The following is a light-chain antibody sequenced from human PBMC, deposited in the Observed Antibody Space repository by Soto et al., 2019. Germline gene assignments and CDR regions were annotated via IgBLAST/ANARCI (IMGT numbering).Light chain of an antibody. Sequence: QSALTQPASVSGSPGQSITISCTGTSSDVGRYYHVSWYQQHPGNAPKLIIHEVTKPPSGVSYRCSGSKSGNTASLTISGLQDEDDDDYYCCAYAGIMTLVFGGGTKLTVL. V-gene: IGLV2-23*02. CDR1: SSDVGRYYH. J-gene: IGLJ2*01. CDR2: EVT. CDR3: CAYAGIMTLV.